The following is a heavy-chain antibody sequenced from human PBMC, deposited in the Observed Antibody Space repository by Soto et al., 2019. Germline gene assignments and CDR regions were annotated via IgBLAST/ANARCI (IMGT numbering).Heavy chain of an antibody. D-gene: IGHD2-2*01. CDR3: ARQVPAARAHNWFDP. CDR2: IYYSGST. CDR1: GGSISSGDYY. J-gene: IGHJ5*02. Sequence: SETLSLTCTVSGGSISSGDYYWSWIRQPPGKGLEWIGYIYYSGSTYYNPSLKSRVTISVDTSKNQFSLKLSSVTAADTAVYYCARQVPAARAHNWFDPWGQGTLGTVS. V-gene: IGHV4-30-4*01.